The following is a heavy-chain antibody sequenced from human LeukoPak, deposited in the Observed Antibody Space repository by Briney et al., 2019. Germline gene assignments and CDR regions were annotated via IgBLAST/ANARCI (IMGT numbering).Heavy chain of an antibody. D-gene: IGHD3-10*01. CDR1: GGSISSYY. V-gene: IGHV4-59*01. J-gene: IGHJ6*02. CDR2: IYYSGST. CDR3: ARGASKTGRVWFGELFPYYYGMDV. Sequence: SETLSLTCTVSGGSISSYYWSWIRQPPGKGLEWIGYIYYSGSTNYNPSLKSRVTITVDTSKNQFSLKLSSVTAADTAVYYCARGASKTGRVWFGELFPYYYGMDVWGQGTTVTVSS.